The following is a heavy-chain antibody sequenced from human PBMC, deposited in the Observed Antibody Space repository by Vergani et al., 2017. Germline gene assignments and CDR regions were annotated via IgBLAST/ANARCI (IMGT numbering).Heavy chain of an antibody. V-gene: IGHV1-24*01. CDR1: GYTLTELS. CDR3: ARENRLFYYYMDV. J-gene: IGHJ6*03. CDR2: FDPEDGET. Sequence: QVQLVQSGAEVKKPGASVKVSCKVSGYTLTELSMHWVRQAPGKGLEWMGGFDPEDGETIYAQKFQGRVTITADESTSTAYMELSSLRSEDTAVYYCARENRLFYYYMDVWGKGTTVTVSS. D-gene: IGHD3-22*01.